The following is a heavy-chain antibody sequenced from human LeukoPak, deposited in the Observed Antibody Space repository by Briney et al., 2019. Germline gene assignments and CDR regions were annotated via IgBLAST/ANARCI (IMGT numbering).Heavy chain of an antibody. Sequence: PGGSLRLSCAASGFTFSNYAMNWVRQAPGKGLEWVSLISGSTGSTYYADSVKGRFSISRDNSKNTVYLQMNSLRVEDTAVYYCARGNSHAFDIWGQGTMVTVSS. CDR3: ARGNSHAFDI. J-gene: IGHJ3*02. CDR1: GFTFSNYA. CDR2: ISGSTGST. D-gene: IGHD3-16*01. V-gene: IGHV3-23*01.